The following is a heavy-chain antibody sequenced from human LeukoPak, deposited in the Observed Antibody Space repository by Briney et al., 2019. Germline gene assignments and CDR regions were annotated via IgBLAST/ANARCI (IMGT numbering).Heavy chain of an antibody. CDR1: GFTSSSYA. CDR3: AKDLSGSSHNWFDP. CDR2: ISGYGGST. V-gene: IGHV3-23*01. J-gene: IGHJ5*02. Sequence: PGGSLRLSCAASGFTSSSYAMSWVRQAPGKGLEWVSDISGYGGSTYYADSVKGRFTISRDNSKNTLYLQMNRLRAEDTAVYYCAKDLSGSSHNWFDPWGQGTLVTVSS. D-gene: IGHD3-10*01.